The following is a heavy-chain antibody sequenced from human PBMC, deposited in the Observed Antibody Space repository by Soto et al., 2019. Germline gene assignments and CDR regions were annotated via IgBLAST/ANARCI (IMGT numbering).Heavy chain of an antibody. V-gene: IGHV4-30-4*01. D-gene: IGHD3-16*01. J-gene: IGHJ4*01. CDR3: ASRIYDYVWVSYFDS. CDR1: GGSIRRGDSY. CDR2: IYYSGTT. Sequence: PSETLSLTYNVSGGSIRRGDSYCSWLRRPPGKGLEWIGHIYYSGTTYYNPALKSRITISVDTSKSQFSLNLRSVTAADTATYFCASRIYDYVWVSYFDSWGHGTLVTVSS.